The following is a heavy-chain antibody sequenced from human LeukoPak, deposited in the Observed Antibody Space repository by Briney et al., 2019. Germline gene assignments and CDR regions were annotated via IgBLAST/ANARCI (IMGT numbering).Heavy chain of an antibody. CDR3: ARDRFRGSQPGTWTSFEL. V-gene: IGHV3-48*02. CDR2: ISSSSTI. J-gene: IGHJ3*01. CDR1: GFTFSSYN. D-gene: IGHD1-1*01. Sequence: GGSLRLSCAASGFTFSSYNMNWIRQAPGKGLEWVSYISSSSTIYYPDSVRRRFTISRDNAKHSLYLQMNSLRDEDTAMYYCARDRFRGSQPGTWTSFELWGQGPMVPVSS.